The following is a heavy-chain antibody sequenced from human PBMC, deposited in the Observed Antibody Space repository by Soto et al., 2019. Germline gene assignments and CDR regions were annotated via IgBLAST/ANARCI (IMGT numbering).Heavy chain of an antibody. D-gene: IGHD3-22*01. CDR2: INAAIGNT. V-gene: IGHV1-3*01. Sequence: GASVKVSCKASGYTFTNYAMHWVRQAPGQRLEWMGWINAAIGNTKYSQKFQGSVTITRDTSANTAYMELSSLRSEDTAVYFCARGVRITMIAVVTRGTLGHDNWGQGTLVTVSS. CDR3: ARGVRITMIAVVTRGTLGHDN. CDR1: GYTFTNYA. J-gene: IGHJ4*02.